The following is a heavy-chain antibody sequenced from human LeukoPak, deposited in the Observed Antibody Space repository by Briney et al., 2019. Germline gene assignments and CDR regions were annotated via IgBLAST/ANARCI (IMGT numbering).Heavy chain of an antibody. CDR3: ARGDDGSGYCDYGMDG. Sequence: TGGSLRLSCAASGFTFSDYNMHWVRQAPGKGLEWVAVICCDRSNKYYADSVKGRFTISRDNFKNTLYLQMNSLRAEDTAVYYCARGDDGSGYCDYGMDGWGQGTTVTVSS. V-gene: IGHV3-33*01. J-gene: IGHJ6*02. D-gene: IGHD6-25*01. CDR2: ICCDRSNK. CDR1: GFTFSDYN.